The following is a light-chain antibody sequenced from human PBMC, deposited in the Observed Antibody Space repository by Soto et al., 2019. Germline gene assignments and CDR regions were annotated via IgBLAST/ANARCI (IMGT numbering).Light chain of an antibody. CDR2: WAS. V-gene: IGKV4-1*01. CDR1: QSVLYNSDNKNY. CDR3: QQYYSSPLT. J-gene: IGKJ4*01. Sequence: DIVMTQSPDSLAVSLGERATINCKSSQSVLYNSDNKNYLAWYQQKAGQPPKLLIYWASTRESGVPDRFSGSGSGTDFFLTISSLQAEDVAVYYCQQYYSSPLTFGGGTKVEIK.